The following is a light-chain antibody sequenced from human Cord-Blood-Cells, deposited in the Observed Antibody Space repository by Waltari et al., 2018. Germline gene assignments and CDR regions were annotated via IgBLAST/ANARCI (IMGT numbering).Light chain of an antibody. V-gene: IGKV1-33*01. CDR2: DAS. J-gene: IGKJ2*01. CDR3: QQYDNLPYT. Sequence: DIQMTQSPSSLSASVGDRVTITCQASQDISNYLTWYQQKPGKAPKLLIYDASNWETGVPTRFSGSGSGTDFTFTISSLQPEDIATYYCQQYDNLPYTFGQGTKLEIK. CDR1: QDISNY.